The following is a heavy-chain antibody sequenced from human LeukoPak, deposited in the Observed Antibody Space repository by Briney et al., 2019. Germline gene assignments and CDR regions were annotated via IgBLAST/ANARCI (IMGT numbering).Heavy chain of an antibody. D-gene: IGHD2-21*01. J-gene: IGHJ4*02. V-gene: IGHV3-23*01. CDR3: MKLPTMIIVIDTDFEY. Sequence: GGSLRLSCAASEFPFSSYGMTWVRQAPGKGLEWVSGISGSGGGTYYADSVRGRFSISRDNSKNTLHLQMNNVRAEDTALYYCMKLPTMIIVIDTDFEYWGQGAQVTVSS. CDR2: ISGSGGGT. CDR1: EFPFSSYG.